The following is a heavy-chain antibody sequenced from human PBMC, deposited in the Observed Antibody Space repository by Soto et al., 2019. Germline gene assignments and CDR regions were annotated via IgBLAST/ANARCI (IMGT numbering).Heavy chain of an antibody. J-gene: IGHJ4*02. CDR1: GFTFSSYW. Sequence: GGSLRLSCAASGFTFSSYWMSWVRQAPGKGLEWVANIKQDGSEKYYVDSVEGRFTISRDNAKNSLYLQMNSLRAEDTAVYYCARSSVLLWFGELSKFDYWGQGTLVTVSS. V-gene: IGHV3-7*01. D-gene: IGHD3-10*01. CDR2: IKQDGSEK. CDR3: ARSSVLLWFGELSKFDY.